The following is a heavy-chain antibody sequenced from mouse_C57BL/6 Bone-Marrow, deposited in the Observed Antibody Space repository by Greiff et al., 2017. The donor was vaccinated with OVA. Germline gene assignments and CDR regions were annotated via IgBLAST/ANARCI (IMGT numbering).Heavy chain of an antibody. CDR1: GFTFSDYG. J-gene: IGHJ3*01. CDR2: ISSGSSTI. V-gene: IGHV5-17*01. CDR3: ARPIYYDYAGAY. D-gene: IGHD2-4*01. Sequence: DVHLVESGGGLVKPGGSLKLSCAASGFTFSDYGMHWVRQAPEKGLEWVAYISSGSSTIYYADTVKGRFTISRDNAKNTLFLQMTSLRSEDTAMYYCARPIYYDYAGAYWGQGTLVTVSA.